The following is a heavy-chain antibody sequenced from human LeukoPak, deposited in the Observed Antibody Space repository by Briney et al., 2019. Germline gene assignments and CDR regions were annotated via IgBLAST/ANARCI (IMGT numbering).Heavy chain of an antibody. V-gene: IGHV4-4*07. CDR1: GGSISNYC. Sequence: PSETLSLTCTVSGGSISNYCWIWIRQPAGNGLEWIGRICATGSSNYNPFLKSRVTMSVDTSKKQFSLKLSSVTAADTAVYYCARDREVGRDNAISWFDPWGQGILVTVSS. CDR3: ARDREVGRDNAISWFDP. CDR2: ICATGSS. J-gene: IGHJ5*02. D-gene: IGHD1-26*01.